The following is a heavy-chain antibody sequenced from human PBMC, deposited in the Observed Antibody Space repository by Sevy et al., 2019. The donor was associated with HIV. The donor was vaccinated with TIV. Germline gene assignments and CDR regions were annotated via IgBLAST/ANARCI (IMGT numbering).Heavy chain of an antibody. D-gene: IGHD1-26*01. CDR1: GFTFSSYA. V-gene: IGHV3-23*01. CDR2: ISGSGGST. Sequence: GGSLRLSCAASGFTFSSYAMSWVRQAPGKGLEWVLAISGSGGSTYYADSVKGRFTISRDNSKNTLYLQMNSLRAEDTAVYYCARGTWSYSHDYWGQGTLVTVSS. CDR3: ARGTWSYSHDY. J-gene: IGHJ4*02.